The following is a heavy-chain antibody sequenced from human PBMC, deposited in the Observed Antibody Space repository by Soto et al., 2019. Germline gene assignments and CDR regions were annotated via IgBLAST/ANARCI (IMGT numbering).Heavy chain of an antibody. CDR2: INPSGGST. V-gene: IGHV1-46*01. D-gene: IGHD6-13*01. CDR1: GYTFTSYY. J-gene: IGHJ5*02. CDR3: ARATTPWSSSWYLNWFDP. Sequence: QVQLVQSGAEVKKPGASVKVSCKASGYTFTSYYMHWVRQAPGQGLEWMGIINPSGGSTSYAQNFQGRVIMTRDKSTSTVYMELRSLRSEETAVYYCARATTPWSSSWYLNWFDPWGQGTLVTVSS.